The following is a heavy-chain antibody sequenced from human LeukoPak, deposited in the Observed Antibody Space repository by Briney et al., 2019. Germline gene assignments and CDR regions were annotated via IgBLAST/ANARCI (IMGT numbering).Heavy chain of an antibody. D-gene: IGHD1-26*01. J-gene: IGHJ4*02. CDR3: ARHKTGGTYPLDY. Sequence: SETLSLTCTVSGGSMNTYFWSWIRQPPGKGLEWIGHIHYSGSTTYNPSLKSRVTTSVDVSKNQFSLKLSSVTAADTAVYYCARHKTGGTYPLDYWGQGTLVTVSS. V-gene: IGHV4-59*08. CDR2: IHYSGST. CDR1: GGSMNTYF.